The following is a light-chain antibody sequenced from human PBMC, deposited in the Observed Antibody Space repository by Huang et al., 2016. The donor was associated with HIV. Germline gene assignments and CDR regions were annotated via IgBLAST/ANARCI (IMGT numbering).Light chain of an antibody. V-gene: IGKV3-11*01. CDR3: QHRYNWPET. J-gene: IGKJ5*01. CDR1: QSVSVY. Sequence: EIVLTRSPVTLSLSPGERATLSCRASQSVSVYLAWYQQKPGQAPRLLIYDASTRATGIPARFSGSGSGTDFTLTINSLEPEDFAVYYCQHRYNWPETFGQGTRLEIK. CDR2: DAS.